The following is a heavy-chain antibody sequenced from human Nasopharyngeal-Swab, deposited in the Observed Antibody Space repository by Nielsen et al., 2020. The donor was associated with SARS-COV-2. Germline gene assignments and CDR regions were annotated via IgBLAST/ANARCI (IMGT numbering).Heavy chain of an antibody. J-gene: IGHJ6*02. CDR1: GFTFRDYS. CDR3: ARGTVFGVANGMDV. D-gene: IGHD3-3*01. Sequence: GESLKISCAASGFTFRDYSMNRVRQAPGKGLEWVSSIGRYGTDIFHADSVKGRFSVFRDAANKSIYLQMRSLRAEDTAVYYCARGTVFGVANGMDVWGQGTTVTVSS. V-gene: IGHV3-21*01. CDR2: IGRYGTDI.